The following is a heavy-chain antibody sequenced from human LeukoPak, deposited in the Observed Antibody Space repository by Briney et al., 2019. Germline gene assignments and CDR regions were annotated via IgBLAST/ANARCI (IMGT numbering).Heavy chain of an antibody. D-gene: IGHD1-26*01. Sequence: PGGSLRLSCAASGFTFSSYAMSWVRQAPGVGLEWVSAISNSGGSTYYADSVKGRFTISRDNSKNTLYLQMNNLRAEDTGVYYCARDGSYKLDYWGQGTLVTVSS. CDR1: GFTFSSYA. V-gene: IGHV3-23*01. CDR2: ISNSGGST. J-gene: IGHJ4*02. CDR3: ARDGSYKLDY.